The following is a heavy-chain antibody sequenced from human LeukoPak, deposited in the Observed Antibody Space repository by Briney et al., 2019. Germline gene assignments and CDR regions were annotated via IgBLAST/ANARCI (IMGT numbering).Heavy chain of an antibody. Sequence: ASVKVSCKASGYTFTSYDINWVRQATGQGLEWMGWMNPKSGNTGYAQKFQGRVTMTRNTSISTAYMELSSLRSEDTAVYYCARGRYCSGGSCYPPNFDYWGQGTLVTVSS. D-gene: IGHD2-15*01. CDR1: GYTFTSYD. V-gene: IGHV1-8*01. J-gene: IGHJ4*02. CDR3: ARGRYCSGGSCYPPNFDY. CDR2: MNPKSGNT.